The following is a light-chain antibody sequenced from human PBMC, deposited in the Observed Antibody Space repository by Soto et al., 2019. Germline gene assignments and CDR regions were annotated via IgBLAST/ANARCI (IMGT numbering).Light chain of an antibody. Sequence: DIQVTQSPSTLSASVGDRVTISCRASQNIDSWLAWYQQKPGKAPKLLIYDAASLESGVPSRFSVSGSGTEFTLTISSLQPDDCATYYCQQYNSYPYSLGPGTKEDIK. CDR3: QQYNSYPYS. V-gene: IGKV1-5*01. CDR1: QNIDSW. CDR2: DAA. J-gene: IGKJ3*01.